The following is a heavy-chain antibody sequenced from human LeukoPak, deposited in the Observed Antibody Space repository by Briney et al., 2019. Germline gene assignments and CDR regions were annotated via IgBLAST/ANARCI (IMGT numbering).Heavy chain of an antibody. CDR2: IRYDGSNK. J-gene: IGHJ6*03. CDR1: GFTFSSYG. V-gene: IGHV3-30*02. CDR3: AKDQTNKKQLLSFLRRYYYYYMDV. Sequence: TGGSLRLSCAASGFTFSSYGMHWVRQAPGRGLEWVAFIRYDGSNKYYADSVKGRFTISRDNSKNTLYLQMNSLRAEDTAVYYCAKDQTNKKQLLSFLRRYYYYYMDVWGKGTTVTISS. D-gene: IGHD6-6*01.